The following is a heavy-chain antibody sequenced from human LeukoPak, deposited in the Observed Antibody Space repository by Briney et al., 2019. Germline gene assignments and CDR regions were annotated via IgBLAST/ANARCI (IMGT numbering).Heavy chain of an antibody. CDR2: IYYSGST. CDR1: GGSISSGDYY. CDR3: ARDERSRVEWVGNWFDP. V-gene: IGHV4-30-4*01. Sequence: PSQTLSLTCTVSGGSISSGDYYRSWIRQPPGKGLEWIGYIYYSGSTYHNPSLKSRVTISVDTSKNQFSLKLSSVTAADTAVYYCARDERSRVEWVGNWFDPWGQGTLVTVSS. J-gene: IGHJ5*02. D-gene: IGHD3-3*01.